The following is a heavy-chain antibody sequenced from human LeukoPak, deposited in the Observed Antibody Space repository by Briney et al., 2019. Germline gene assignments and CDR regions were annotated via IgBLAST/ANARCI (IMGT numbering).Heavy chain of an antibody. CDR3: ARETFIAVAAFDY. V-gene: IGHV4-4*07. CDR1: GGSMNTYY. J-gene: IGHJ4*02. Sequence: PSETLSLTYTVSGGSMNTYYWSWIRQPAGKGLEWIGRFFPGGNTNYNPSLKSRVTLSLDTSKNQFSLKLRSVTAADTAVYYCARETFIAVAAFDYWGQGTRVTVSS. D-gene: IGHD6-19*01. CDR2: FFPGGNT.